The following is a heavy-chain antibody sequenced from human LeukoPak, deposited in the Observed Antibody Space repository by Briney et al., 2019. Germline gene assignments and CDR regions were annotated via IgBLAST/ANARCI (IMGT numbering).Heavy chain of an antibody. CDR1: GFTVNYW. V-gene: IGHV3-7*01. Sequence: GGSLRLSCAASGFTVNYWMSWARQAPGKGLEWVATMTHDGSDEYYLDSVKGRFTISRDSAKNSIYLQMNSLRVEDTSTYYCAKGDLENWGQGTLITVSS. J-gene: IGHJ4*02. CDR3: AKGDLEN. CDR2: MTHDGSDE.